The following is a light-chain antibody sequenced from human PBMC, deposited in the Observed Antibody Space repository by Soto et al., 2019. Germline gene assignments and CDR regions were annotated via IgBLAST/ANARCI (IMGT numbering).Light chain of an antibody. J-gene: IGLJ3*02. V-gene: IGLV2-14*03. Sequence: QSALTQPTSVSGSAGQSITISCTGTSSDVGRYNYVSWYQQHPDKAPKLMIYDVSKRPSGVSNRFSGSKSGNTASLTISGVQAEDEADYYCISYTSSSTAVFGEGTQLPVL. CDR1: SSDVGRYNY. CDR2: DVS. CDR3: ISYTSSSTAV.